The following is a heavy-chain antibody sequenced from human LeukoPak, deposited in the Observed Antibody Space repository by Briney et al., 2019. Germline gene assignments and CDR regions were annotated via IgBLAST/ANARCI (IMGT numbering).Heavy chain of an antibody. D-gene: IGHD5-24*01. Sequence: SETLSLTCTVSGGSISSYYWSWIRQPPGKGLEWIGYIYYSGSTNYNPSLKSRVTISVDTSKNQFSPKLSSVTAADTAVYYCARGGCYKENLDHRGPGTLVTVSS. J-gene: IGHJ4*02. CDR3: ARGGCYKENLDH. CDR1: GGSISSYY. CDR2: IYYSGST. V-gene: IGHV4-59*01.